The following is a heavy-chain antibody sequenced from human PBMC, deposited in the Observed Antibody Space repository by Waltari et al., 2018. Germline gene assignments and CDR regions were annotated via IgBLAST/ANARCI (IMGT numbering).Heavy chain of an antibody. CDR1: GFTFSSYG. J-gene: IGHJ4*02. D-gene: IGHD3-3*01. Sequence: QVQLVESGGGVVQPGRSLRLSCAASGFTFSSYGMPWVRQAPGKGLEWVAVISYDGSNKYYADSVKGRFTISRDNSKNTLYLQMNSLRAEDTAVYYCAKDGGYDFWSGYPSDYWGQGTLVTVSS. CDR3: AKDGGYDFWSGYPSDY. V-gene: IGHV3-30*18. CDR2: ISYDGSNK.